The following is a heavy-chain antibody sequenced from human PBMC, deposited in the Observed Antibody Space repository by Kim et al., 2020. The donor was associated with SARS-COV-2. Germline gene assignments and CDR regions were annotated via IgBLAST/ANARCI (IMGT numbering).Heavy chain of an antibody. CDR1: GYSFTSYW. J-gene: IGHJ3*02. V-gene: IGHV5-10-1*01. Sequence: GESLKISCKGSGYSFTSYWISWVRQMPGKGLEWMGRIDPSDSYTNYSPSFQGHVTISADKSISTDYLQWSSLKASDTAMYYCARDSGDVVRGNDAFDIWGQGTMVTVSS. CDR3: ARDSGDVVRGNDAFDI. D-gene: IGHD3-10*01. CDR2: IDPSDSYT.